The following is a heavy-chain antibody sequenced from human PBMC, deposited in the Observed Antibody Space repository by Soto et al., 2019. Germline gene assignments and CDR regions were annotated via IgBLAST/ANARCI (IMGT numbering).Heavy chain of an antibody. J-gene: IGHJ6*01. CDR2: IYYSGST. CDR1: GGSISSYY. Sequence: PSETLSLTCTVSGGSISSYYWSWIRQPPGKGLEWIGYIYYSGSTNYNPPLKSRVTISVDTSKNQFSLKLSSVTAADTAVYYCARDTDGPYYYGSGSYGMDVWGQGTTVTVSS. CDR3: ARDTDGPYYYGSGSYGMDV. D-gene: IGHD3-10*01. V-gene: IGHV4-59*01.